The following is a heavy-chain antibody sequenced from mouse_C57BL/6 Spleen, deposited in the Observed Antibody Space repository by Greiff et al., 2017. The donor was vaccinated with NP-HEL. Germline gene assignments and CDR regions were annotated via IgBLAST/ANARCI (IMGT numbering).Heavy chain of an antibody. CDR1: GYAFSSSW. J-gene: IGHJ4*01. CDR3: ARSYYGDAMDY. V-gene: IGHV1-82*01. Sequence: VQLQQSGPELVKPGASVKISCKASGYAFSSSWMNWVKQRPGKGLEWIGRIYPGAGDTNYNGKFKGKATLTADKSSSTAYMQLSSLTSEDSAVYFCARSYYGDAMDYWGQGTSVTVSS. CDR2: IYPGAGDT. D-gene: IGHD1-1*01.